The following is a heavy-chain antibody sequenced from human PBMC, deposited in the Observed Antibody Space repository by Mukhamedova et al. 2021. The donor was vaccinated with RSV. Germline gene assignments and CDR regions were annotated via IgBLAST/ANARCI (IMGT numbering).Heavy chain of an antibody. CDR2: IIPIFGTA. D-gene: IGHD5-24*01. V-gene: IGHV1-69*01. CDR3: ARGDSGLHAYYYMDV. Sequence: QAPGQGLEWMGGIIPIFGTANYAQKFQGRVTITADESTSTAYMELSSLRSEDTAVYYCARGDSGLHAYYYMDVWGKGTTVTVSS. J-gene: IGHJ6*03.